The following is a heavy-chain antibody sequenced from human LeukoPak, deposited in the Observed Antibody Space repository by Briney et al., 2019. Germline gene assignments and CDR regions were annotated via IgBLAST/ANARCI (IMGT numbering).Heavy chain of an antibody. J-gene: IGHJ4*02. CDR1: GYTFTGYY. CDR3: ARGSHYLNIVGAVDY. Sequence: ASVEVSCKASGYTFTGYYMHWVRQAPGQGLEWMGWINPNSGGTNYAQKFQGRVTMTRDTSISTAYMELSRLRSDDTAVYYCARGSHYLNIVGAVDYWGQGTLVTVSS. CDR2: INPNSGGT. D-gene: IGHD1-26*01. V-gene: IGHV1-2*02.